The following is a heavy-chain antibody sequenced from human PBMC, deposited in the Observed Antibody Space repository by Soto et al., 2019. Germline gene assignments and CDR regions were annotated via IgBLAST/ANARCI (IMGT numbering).Heavy chain of an antibody. CDR1: GFTFSSYG. J-gene: IGHJ3*02. V-gene: IGHV3-30*18. CDR3: AKPSDSSGYYLLGAFDI. D-gene: IGHD3-22*01. Sequence: GGSLRLSCAASGFTFSSYGMHWVRQAPGKGLEWVAVISYDGSNKYYADSVKGRFTISRDNSKNTLYLQMNSLRAEDTAVYYCAKPSDSSGYYLLGAFDIWGQGTMVTVSS. CDR2: ISYDGSNK.